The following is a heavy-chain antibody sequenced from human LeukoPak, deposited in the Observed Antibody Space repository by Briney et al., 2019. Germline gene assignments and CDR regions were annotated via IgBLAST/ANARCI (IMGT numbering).Heavy chain of an antibody. CDR2: IKQDGSEK. D-gene: IGHD6-19*01. Sequence: GGSLRLSRAASGFTFSSYCMSWVRQAPGKGLEWVASIKQDGSEKYYVDSVKGRFTISRDNADNSLYLQMNSLRAEDTAMYYCARERGGLGAVAGTVDYWGQGTLVTVSS. J-gene: IGHJ4*02. CDR1: GFTFSSYC. V-gene: IGHV3-7*01. CDR3: ARERGGLGAVAGTVDY.